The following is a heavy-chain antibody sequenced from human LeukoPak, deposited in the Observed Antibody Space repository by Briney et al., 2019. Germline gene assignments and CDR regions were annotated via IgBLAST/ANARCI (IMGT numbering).Heavy chain of an antibody. Sequence: GGSLRLSCAASGFTFSGNWMHWVRHAPGKGLVWVSHISTDARTITYADFVKGRFTISRDNAKNTLYLQMNSLRAEDTALYFCVRGQATAWGLDYWGQGTLVTVSS. CDR3: VRGQATAWGLDY. CDR2: ISTDARTI. J-gene: IGHJ4*02. V-gene: IGHV3-74*01. CDR1: GFTFSGNW. D-gene: IGHD6-13*01.